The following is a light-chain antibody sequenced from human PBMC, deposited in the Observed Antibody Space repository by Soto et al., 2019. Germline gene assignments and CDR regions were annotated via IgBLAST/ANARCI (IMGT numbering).Light chain of an antibody. CDR2: EVT. CDR1: SSDVGGYKY. CDR3: SSYGGTNNVV. Sequence: QSALTQPPSASVSPGQSVTISCTGTSSDVGGYKYVSWYQHHPGKAPKVVIYEVTKRPSGVPDRFSGSQSGNTASLTVSGLQAKDEADYYCSSYGGTNNVVFGGGTKVTVL. V-gene: IGLV2-8*01. J-gene: IGLJ2*01.